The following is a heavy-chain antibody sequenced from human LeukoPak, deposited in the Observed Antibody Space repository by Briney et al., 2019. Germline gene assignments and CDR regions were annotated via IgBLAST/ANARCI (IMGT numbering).Heavy chain of an antibody. J-gene: IGHJ4*02. Sequence: PGGSLRLSCAASGFNFGSYSMTWVRQAPGKGLEWVSVISADSATTFYADSVKGRFTISRDNSKNTLYLQMNSLRAEDTAVYYCAKDLGAVAGSMGDHDYWGQGTLVTVSS. CDR3: AKDLGAVAGSMGDHDY. D-gene: IGHD6-19*01. CDR2: ISADSATT. V-gene: IGHV3-23*01. CDR1: GFNFGSYS.